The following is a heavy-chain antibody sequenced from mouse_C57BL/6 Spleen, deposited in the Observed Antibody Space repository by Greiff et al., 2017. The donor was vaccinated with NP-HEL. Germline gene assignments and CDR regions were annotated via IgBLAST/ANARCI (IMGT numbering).Heavy chain of an antibody. V-gene: IGHV10-1*01. D-gene: IGHD1-3*01. CDR3: VRQDGTSYYYAMDY. Sequence: EVHLVESGGGLVQPKGSLKLSCAASGFSFNTYAMNWVRQAPGKGLEWVARIRSKSNNYATYYADSVKDRFTISRDDSESMLYLQMNNLKTEDTAMYYCVRQDGTSYYYAMDYWGQGTSVTVSS. J-gene: IGHJ4*01. CDR1: GFSFNTYA. CDR2: IRSKSNNYAT.